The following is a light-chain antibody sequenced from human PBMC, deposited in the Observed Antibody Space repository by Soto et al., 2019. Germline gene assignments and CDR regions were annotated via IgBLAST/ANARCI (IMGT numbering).Light chain of an antibody. Sequence: DIQMTQPPSSLSASVGDRVTITCQASQNINNYLNWYQRKPGRAPKLLIYDASNLEAGVPSRLRGSGSGTDFTFTIRSLEPEDVAVYYCQQRSNSITFGQGTRLEIK. V-gene: IGKV1-33*01. CDR2: DAS. CDR3: QQRSNSIT. CDR1: QNINNY. J-gene: IGKJ5*01.